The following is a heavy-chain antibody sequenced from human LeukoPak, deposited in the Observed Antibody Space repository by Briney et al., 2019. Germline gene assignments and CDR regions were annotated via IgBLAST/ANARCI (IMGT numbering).Heavy chain of an antibody. V-gene: IGHV4-59*01. CDR3: ARGLWGVPAAIFYFYMDV. J-gene: IGHJ6*03. Sequence: SETLSLTCTVSGGSISSYYWSWIRQPPGKGLEWIGYIYYSGSTNYNPSLKSRVTISVDTPKNQFSLKLSSVTAADTAVYYCARGLWGVPAAIFYFYMDVWGKGTTVTVSS. CDR1: GGSISSYY. D-gene: IGHD2-2*01. CDR2: IYYSGST.